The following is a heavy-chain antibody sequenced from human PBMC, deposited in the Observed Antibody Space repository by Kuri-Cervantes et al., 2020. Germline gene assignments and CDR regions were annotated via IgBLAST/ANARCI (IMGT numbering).Heavy chain of an antibody. CDR1: GGSVSSGRYY. D-gene: IGHD3-16*02. Sequence: ESLKISCTVSGGSVSSGRYYWRWTRQPPGKGMEWIGSIYYSGSNYYNPTLRSRVTISVDTSKNQFSLKLSSVTAADTAVYYCASMAEQSYDFDYWGQGTLVTVSS. CDR3: ASMAEQSYDFDY. V-gene: IGHV4-39*07. J-gene: IGHJ4*02. CDR2: IYYSGSN.